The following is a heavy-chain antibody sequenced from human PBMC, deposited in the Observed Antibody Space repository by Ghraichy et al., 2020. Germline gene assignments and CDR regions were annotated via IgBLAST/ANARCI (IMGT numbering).Heavy chain of an antibody. Sequence: SETLSLTCAVYVGSFSGRWWSWIRQPPGKGLEWIGEITHSGSTNYNPSLKSRVIMSVDTSKNQFSLKLSSVTAADTAVYYCARGSPYYDVLTGYYFQPRAFDIWGQGTIITVSS. CDR3: ARGSPYYDVLTGYYFQPRAFDI. D-gene: IGHD3-9*01. V-gene: IGHV4-34*01. J-gene: IGHJ3*02. CDR2: ITHSGST. CDR1: VGSFSGRW.